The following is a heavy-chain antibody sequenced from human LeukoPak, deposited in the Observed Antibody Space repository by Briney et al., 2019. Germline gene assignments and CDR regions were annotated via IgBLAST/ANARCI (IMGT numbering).Heavy chain of an antibody. Sequence: SETLSLTCTVSGGSISSYYWTWIRQPPGKGLEWIGYIYYSGSTNYNPSLKSRVTISVDTSKNQFSLKLSSVTAADTAVYYCASYMVRGVIDCWGQGTLVTVSS. CDR3: ASYMVRGVIDC. CDR1: GGSISSYY. V-gene: IGHV4-59*08. CDR2: IYYSGST. D-gene: IGHD3-10*01. J-gene: IGHJ4*02.